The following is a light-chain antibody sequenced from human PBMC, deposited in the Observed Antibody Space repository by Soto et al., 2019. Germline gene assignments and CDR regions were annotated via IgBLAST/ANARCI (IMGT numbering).Light chain of an antibody. CDR2: DVA. CDR1: SSDIGDSNH. Sequence: QSVLTQPASVSGSPGQSITISCTGTSSDIGDSNHVSWYQQHPGKAPELIIYDVASRPSGVSGRFSGSKSGNTASLTISGLQAEDEADYYCSSYASTSALYVFGTGTKVTVL. CDR3: SSYASTSALYV. V-gene: IGLV2-14*03. J-gene: IGLJ1*01.